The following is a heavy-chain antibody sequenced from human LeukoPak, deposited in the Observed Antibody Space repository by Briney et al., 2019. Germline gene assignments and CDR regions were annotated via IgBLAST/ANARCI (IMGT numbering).Heavy chain of an antibody. J-gene: IGHJ4*02. CDR2: FDPEDGET. Sequence: ASVKVSCKVAGYTLTELSMHWVRQAPGKGLEWMGGFDPEDGETIYAQKFQGRVAMTEDTSTDTAYMELSSLRSEDTAVYYCATIPSRVAVARPFDYWGQGALAIVSS. V-gene: IGHV1-24*01. CDR3: ATIPSRVAVARPFDY. CDR1: GYTLTELS. D-gene: IGHD6-19*01.